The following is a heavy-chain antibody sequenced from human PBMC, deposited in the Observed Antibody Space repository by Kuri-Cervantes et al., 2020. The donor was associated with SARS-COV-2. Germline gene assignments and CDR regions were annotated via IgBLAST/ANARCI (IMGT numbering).Heavy chain of an antibody. D-gene: IGHD5-24*01. J-gene: IGHJ4*02. CDR3: ARLIGEGYPRYSFDH. CDR2: ISSSGSTI. Sequence: GGSLRLSCAASGFTFSSYAMHWVRQAPGKGLEWVSYISSSGSTIYYADSVKGRFTISRDNAKNSLYLQMNSLRAEDTAVYYCARLIGEGYPRYSFDHWGQGTLVTVSS. CDR1: GFTFSSYA. V-gene: IGHV3-48*03.